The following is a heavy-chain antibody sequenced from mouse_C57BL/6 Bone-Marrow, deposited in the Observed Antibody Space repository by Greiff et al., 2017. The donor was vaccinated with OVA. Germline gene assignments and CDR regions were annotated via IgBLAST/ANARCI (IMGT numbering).Heavy chain of an antibody. CDR2: IYPGSGST. CDR3: ARSLFVDY. J-gene: IGHJ2*01. V-gene: IGHV1-55*01. Sequence: VQLQQPGAELVKPGASVQMSCKASGYTFTSYWITWVRQRHGQGLEWIGDIYPGSGSTNYNEKFKSKATLTVDTSSSTAYMQLSSLTSEDSAVYYCARSLFVDYWGQGTTLTVSS. CDR1: GYTFTSYW.